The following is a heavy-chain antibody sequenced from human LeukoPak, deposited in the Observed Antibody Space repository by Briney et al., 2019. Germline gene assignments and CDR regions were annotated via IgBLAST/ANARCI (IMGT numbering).Heavy chain of an antibody. D-gene: IGHD2-8*01. CDR2: IREDGSDK. J-gene: IGHJ5*01. Sequence: GGSLRLSCAASGFTFSTYWMSWGRQAPGKGLGWVANIREDGSDKYYVDSVKGRFTISRDNAKNSLYLQMKNLRAEDTAVYYCARYLHDNGAFDSWGQGTLVTVSS. CDR3: ARYLHDNGAFDS. V-gene: IGHV3-7*05. CDR1: GFTFSTYW.